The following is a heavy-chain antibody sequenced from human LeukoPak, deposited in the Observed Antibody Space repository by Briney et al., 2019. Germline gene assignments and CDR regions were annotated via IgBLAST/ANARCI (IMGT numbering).Heavy chain of an antibody. CDR3: ARPRERATFTHDMAEA. CDR2: ICPGDSDT. CDR1: GYSFANYW. D-gene: IGHD2/OR15-2a*01. Sequence: GESLKISCKGSGYSFANYWIAWVRQMPGKGLEWMGVICPGDSDTRYSPSFQGQVTISAAKSTSTASLQWSSMWAPDTAIYFCARPRERATFTHDMAEAWGQGTLVTVSS. V-gene: IGHV5-51*01. J-gene: IGHJ4*02.